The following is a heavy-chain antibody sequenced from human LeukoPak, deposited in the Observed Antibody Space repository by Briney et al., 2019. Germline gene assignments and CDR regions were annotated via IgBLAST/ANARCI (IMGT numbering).Heavy chain of an antibody. D-gene: IGHD4-11*01. Sequence: ASVKVSCKASGYTFTSYYIHWMRQAPGQGLEWMGIINPGSGTTTYAQKFQGRVTMTRDTSTSTVYMELSSLRSEDTALYYCARGISGGSTVTYFFDYWGQGTLVTVSS. CDR1: GYTFTSYY. CDR3: ARGISGGSTVTYFFDY. V-gene: IGHV1-46*01. CDR2: INPGSGTT. J-gene: IGHJ4*02.